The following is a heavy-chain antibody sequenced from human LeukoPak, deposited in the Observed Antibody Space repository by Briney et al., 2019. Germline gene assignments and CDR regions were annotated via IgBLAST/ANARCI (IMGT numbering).Heavy chain of an antibody. D-gene: IGHD3-22*01. CDR3: ARGATYYDSSGYLLIQGGAFDI. CDR2: ISAYNGNT. Sequence: GASVKVSCKASGYTFTSYGISWVRQAPGPGLEWMGWISAYNGNTNYAQKLQGRVTMTTDTSTSTAYMELRSLRSDDTAVYYCARGATYYDSSGYLLIQGGAFDIWGQGTMVTVSS. J-gene: IGHJ3*02. CDR1: GYTFTSYG. V-gene: IGHV1-18*01.